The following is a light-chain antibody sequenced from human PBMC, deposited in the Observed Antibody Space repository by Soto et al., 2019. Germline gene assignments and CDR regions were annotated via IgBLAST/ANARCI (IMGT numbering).Light chain of an antibody. J-gene: IGKJ2*01. V-gene: IGKV1-27*01. CDR1: QGLSNY. CDR2: AAS. Sequence: DIQMTQSPSSLSASVGDRVTIACRASQGLSNYLAWYQQKPGKVPKLLIYAASTLQSGVPSRFSGSGSGTDFTLIISSLQPEDVATYYCQKYNSDPYTFGQGTKLEIK. CDR3: QKYNSDPYT.